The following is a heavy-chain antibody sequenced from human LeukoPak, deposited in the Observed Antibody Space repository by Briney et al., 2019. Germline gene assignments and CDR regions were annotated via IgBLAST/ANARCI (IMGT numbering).Heavy chain of an antibody. Sequence: SESLSLTCAVSVDSISSGCYSWSWIRQPPGKGLEWIGYIYFSGRTYYNPSLKSRVSISIDGSRNQFSPKLTSVTAADTAVYFCARGVTRGYNYGFDYWGQGSLVTVSS. V-gene: IGHV4-30-2*01. D-gene: IGHD5-18*01. CDR2: IYFSGRT. J-gene: IGHJ4*02. CDR3: ARGVTRGYNYGFDY. CDR1: VDSISSGCYS.